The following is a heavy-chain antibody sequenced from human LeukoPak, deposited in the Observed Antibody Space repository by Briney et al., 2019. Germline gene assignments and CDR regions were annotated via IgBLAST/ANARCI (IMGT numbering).Heavy chain of an antibody. V-gene: IGHV4-61*01. D-gene: IGHD2-15*01. J-gene: IGHJ4*02. Sequence: PSETLSLTCTVSGGSVSSGSYYWSWTRQPPGKGQEWVGYIYYSGTTNYNPSLKSRVTISVDTSKNQFSLKLSSVTAADTAVYYCARDSVVGSSTADYWGQGTLVTVSS. CDR2: IYYSGTT. CDR1: GGSVSSGSYY. CDR3: ARDSVVGSSTADY.